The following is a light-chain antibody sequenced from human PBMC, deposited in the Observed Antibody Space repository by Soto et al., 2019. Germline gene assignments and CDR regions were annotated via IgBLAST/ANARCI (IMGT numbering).Light chain of an antibody. CDR3: QQTYTIPFA. J-gene: IGKJ2*01. Sequence: DMQMTQSPSSLAASVGDRATITCRPRQTIDNYLNWYQHKPGKAPKLLIYGASTLQSGVSSRFTGSASGTDFTLTIDNLQAEDFATYYCQQTYTIPFAFGQGTKLEI. CDR2: GAS. V-gene: IGKV1-39*01. CDR1: QTIDNY.